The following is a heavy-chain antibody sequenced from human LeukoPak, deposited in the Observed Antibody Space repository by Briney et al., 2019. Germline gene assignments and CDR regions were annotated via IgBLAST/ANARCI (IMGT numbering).Heavy chain of an antibody. CDR2: IMHVGGKE. D-gene: IGHD2-2*01. CDR3: ARDLNQLVVSPHYLDY. J-gene: IGHJ4*02. Sequence: PGGSLRLSCAASGFTFSSYGMSWVRQAPGQGLEWVASIMHVGGKEYYVESVKGRFTITRDNAKNTLYLQMNSLRAEDTAVYYCARDLNQLVVSPHYLDYWGQGTLVTVSS. V-gene: IGHV3-7*01. CDR1: GFTFSSYG.